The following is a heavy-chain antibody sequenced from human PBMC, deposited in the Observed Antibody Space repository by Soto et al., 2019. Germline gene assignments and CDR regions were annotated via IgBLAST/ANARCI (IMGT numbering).Heavy chain of an antibody. CDR2: IWYDGSNK. CDR3: ARGAQASNYFDY. J-gene: IGHJ4*02. Sequence: PGGSLRLSCAASGFTFSSYGMRWVRQAPGKGLEWVAVIWYDGSNKYYADSVKGRFTISRDNSKNTLYLQMNSLRAEDTAVYYCARGAQASNYFDYWGQGTLVTVSS. V-gene: IGHV3-33*01. CDR1: GFTFSSYG.